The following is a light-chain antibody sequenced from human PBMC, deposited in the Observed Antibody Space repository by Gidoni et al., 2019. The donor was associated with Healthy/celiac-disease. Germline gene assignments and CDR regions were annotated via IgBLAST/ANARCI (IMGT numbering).Light chain of an antibody. CDR3: QQYGSSPWT. J-gene: IGKJ1*01. V-gene: IGKV3-20*01. CDR2: GAS. Sequence: IVLTQSPGTLSLSPGERATLSCRASQSVSSSYLAWYQQKPGQAPRLLIYGASSRATGIPDRFSGRGSGTDFTLTISRLEPEDFAGYYCQQYGSSPWTFGQGTKVEIK. CDR1: QSVSSSY.